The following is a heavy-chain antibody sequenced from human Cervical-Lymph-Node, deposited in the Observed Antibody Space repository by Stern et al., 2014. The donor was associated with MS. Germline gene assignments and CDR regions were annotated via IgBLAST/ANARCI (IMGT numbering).Heavy chain of an antibody. CDR1: GGTFSSYA. CDR3: ARVTMVRGVIMSWFDP. V-gene: IGHV1-69*01. CDR2: IIPIFGTA. Sequence: VQLVESGAEVKKPGSSGKVSCKASGGTFSSYAISWVRQAPGQGLEWMGGIIPIFGTANYAQKFQGRVTITADESTSTAYMELSSLRSEDTAVYYCARVTMVRGVIMSWFDPWGQGTLVTVSS. D-gene: IGHD3-10*01. J-gene: IGHJ5*02.